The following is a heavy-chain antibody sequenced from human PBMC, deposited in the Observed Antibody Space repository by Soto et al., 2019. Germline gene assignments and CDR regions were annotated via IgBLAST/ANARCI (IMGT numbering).Heavy chain of an antibody. CDR3: ASRGQQLVEGGYYYYYGMDV. J-gene: IGHJ6*02. V-gene: IGHV4-59*08. CDR1: GGSISSYD. CDR2: IYYSGST. Sequence: PSETLSLTCTVSGGSISSYDWSWIRQPPGKGLEWIGYIYYSGSTNYNPYLKSRVTISVDTSKNQFSLKLSSVTAADTAVYYCASRGQQLVEGGYYYYYGMDVWGQGTTVTVSS. D-gene: IGHD6-13*01.